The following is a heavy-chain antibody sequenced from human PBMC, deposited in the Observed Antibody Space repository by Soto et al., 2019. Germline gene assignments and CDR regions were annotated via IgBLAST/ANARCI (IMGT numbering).Heavy chain of an antibody. CDR1: GFTFSSYG. CDR2: ISYDGSNK. D-gene: IGHD2-2*01. J-gene: IGHJ6*02. V-gene: IGHV3-30*18. CDR3: AKVGGIVVVPAARKSYYYYGMDV. Sequence: QVQLVESGEGVVQPGRSLRLSCAASGFTFSSYGMHWVRQAPGKGLEWVAVISYDGSNKYYADSVKGRFTISRDNSKNTLYLQMNSLRAEDTAVYYCAKVGGIVVVPAARKSYYYYGMDVWGQGTTVTVSS.